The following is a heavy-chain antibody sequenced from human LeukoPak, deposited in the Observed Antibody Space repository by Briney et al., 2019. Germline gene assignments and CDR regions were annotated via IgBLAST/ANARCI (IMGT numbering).Heavy chain of an antibody. CDR2: ISSSSSTI. CDR3: ARDSPTHKNYYDSSGAPGNYYYYGMDV. CDR1: GFTFSSYS. Sequence: GGSLRLSCAASGFTFSSYSMNWVRQAPGKGLEWVSYISSSSSTIYYADSVKGRFTISRDNAKNSLYLQMNSLRAEDTAVYYCARDSPTHKNYYDSSGAPGNYYYYGMDVWGQGTTVTVSS. D-gene: IGHD3-22*01. J-gene: IGHJ6*02. V-gene: IGHV3-48*04.